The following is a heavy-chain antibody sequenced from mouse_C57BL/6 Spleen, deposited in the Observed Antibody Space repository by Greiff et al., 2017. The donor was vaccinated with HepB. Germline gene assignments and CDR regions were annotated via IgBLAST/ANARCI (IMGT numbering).Heavy chain of an antibody. CDR1: GYTFTSYW. CDR3: ARSDYSNPYAMDY. Sequence: QVQLQQSGAELVRPGSSVKLSCKASGYTFTSYWMHWVKQRPIQGLEWIGNIDPSDSETHYNQKFKDKATLTVDKSSSTAYMQLSSLTSEDSAVYYCARSDYSNPYAMDYWGQGTSVTVSS. CDR2: IDPSDSET. D-gene: IGHD2-5*01. J-gene: IGHJ4*01. V-gene: IGHV1-52*01.